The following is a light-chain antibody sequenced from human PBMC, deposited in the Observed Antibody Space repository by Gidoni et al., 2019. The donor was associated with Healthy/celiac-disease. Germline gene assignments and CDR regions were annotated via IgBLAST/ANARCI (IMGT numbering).Light chain of an antibody. CDR3: ETWDSNIWV. J-gene: IGLJ3*02. CDR2: LEGSGSY. Sequence: QPVLTQSSSASASLGSSVKRTCTLSSGHSSYIIAWHQQQPGKAPRYLMKLEGSGSYNKGSGVPDRFSGSSSGADRYLTISNLQFEDEADYYCETWDSNIWVFGGGTKLTGL. CDR1: SGHSSYI. V-gene: IGLV4-60*02.